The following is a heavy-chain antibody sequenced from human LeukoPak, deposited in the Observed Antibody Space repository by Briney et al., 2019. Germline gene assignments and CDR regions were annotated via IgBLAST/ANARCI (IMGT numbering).Heavy chain of an antibody. D-gene: IGHD3/OR15-3a*01. J-gene: IGHJ4*02. CDR1: EFTFSSYA. V-gene: IGHV3-30*18. CDR3: AKAHLLDWLLPFDY. CDR2: VSNDGGDK. Sequence: GRFLRLSCAASEFTFSSYAMHCARQAPGKGLEWVALVSNDGGDKYYADSVKGRFTISRDNSKNTLYLQMNSLRGEDTGVYYCAKAHLLDWLLPFDYWGQGPLVPVSS.